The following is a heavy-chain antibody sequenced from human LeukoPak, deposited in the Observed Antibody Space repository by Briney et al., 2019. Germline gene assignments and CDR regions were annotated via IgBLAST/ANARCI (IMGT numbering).Heavy chain of an antibody. CDR1: GFSFSTHS. Sequence: PGGSLTLSCAASGFSFSTHSMNWVRQAPGKGLEWISFINLDGTDIHYGESVKGRFTFSRDNAKNSLYLQMHTLRAEDTAVYYCAGDGVGVLPGDAFDIWSQGTMVTVSS. D-gene: IGHD1-26*01. CDR3: AGDGVGVLPGDAFDI. J-gene: IGHJ3*02. V-gene: IGHV3-21*05. CDR2: INLDGTDI.